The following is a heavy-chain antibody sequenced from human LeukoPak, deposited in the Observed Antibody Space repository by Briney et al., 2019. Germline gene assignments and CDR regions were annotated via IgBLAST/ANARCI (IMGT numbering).Heavy chain of an antibody. CDR3: ASFAGYKDFDY. CDR1: GDTFSSNT. V-gene: IGHV1-69*02. CDR2: IIPLLDRT. D-gene: IGHD5-24*01. Sequence: GASVKVSCKTSGDTFSSNTLSWMRQAPGQGLEWMGRIIPLLDRTDYAQKFQGRVTITADESTSTAYMELSSLRSEDTAVYYCASFAGYKDFDYWGQGTLVTVSS. J-gene: IGHJ4*02.